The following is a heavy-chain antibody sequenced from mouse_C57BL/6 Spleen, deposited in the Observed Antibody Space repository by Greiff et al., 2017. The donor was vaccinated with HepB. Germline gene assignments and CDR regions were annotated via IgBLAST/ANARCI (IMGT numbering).Heavy chain of an antibody. J-gene: IGHJ3*01. CDR3: ARADSSLFAY. CDR1: GYTFTSYW. CDR2: IYPSDSET. D-gene: IGHD1-1*01. V-gene: IGHV1-61*01. Sequence: QVHVKQPGAELVRPGSSVKLSCKASGYTFTSYWMDWVKQRPGQGLEWIGNIYPSDSETHYNQKFKDKATLTVDKSSSTAYMQLSSLTSEDSAVYYCARADSSLFAYWGEGTLVTVSA.